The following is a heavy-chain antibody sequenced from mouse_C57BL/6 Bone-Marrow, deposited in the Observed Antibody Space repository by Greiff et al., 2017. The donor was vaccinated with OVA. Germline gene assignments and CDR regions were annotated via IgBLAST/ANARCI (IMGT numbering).Heavy chain of an antibody. CDR2: ISDGGSYT. Sequence: EVKLVESGGGLVKPGGSLKLSCAASGFTFSSYAMSWVRQTPEKRLEWVATISDGGSYTYYPDNVKGRFTISRDNAKHNLYLQMSHLKSEDTAMYYCARLLPLDYWGQGTTLTVSS. CDR3: ARLLPLDY. V-gene: IGHV5-4*03. J-gene: IGHJ2*01. CDR1: GFTFSSYA. D-gene: IGHD1-1*01.